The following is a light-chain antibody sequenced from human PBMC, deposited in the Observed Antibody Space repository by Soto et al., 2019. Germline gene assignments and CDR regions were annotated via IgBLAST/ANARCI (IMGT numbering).Light chain of an antibody. CDR1: QSVQYY. V-gene: IGKV1-39*01. Sequence: DIQMTQSPSSLSASVGDRFTITCRASQSVQYYLSWYQQRPGEAPNLLIYAASYLQSGVPSRFSGSGSGTDFALTISSLQPEDFANYYCQQSYDTPITFGQGTRLEIK. CDR2: AAS. J-gene: IGKJ5*01. CDR3: QQSYDTPIT.